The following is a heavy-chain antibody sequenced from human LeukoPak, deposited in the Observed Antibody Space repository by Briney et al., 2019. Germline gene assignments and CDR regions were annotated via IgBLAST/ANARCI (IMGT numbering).Heavy chain of an antibody. V-gene: IGHV1-2*02. CDR1: GYTFTGYY. J-gene: IGHJ4*02. CDR2: INPNSGGT. CDR3: AREFGLGSVDY. Sequence: ASVKVSCKASGYTFTGYYMHWVRQAPGQGLEWMGWINPNSGGTNYAQKLQGRVIVTRDTSISTAYMELSRLRSDDTAVYYCAREFGLGSVDYWGQGTLVTVSS. D-gene: IGHD3-16*01.